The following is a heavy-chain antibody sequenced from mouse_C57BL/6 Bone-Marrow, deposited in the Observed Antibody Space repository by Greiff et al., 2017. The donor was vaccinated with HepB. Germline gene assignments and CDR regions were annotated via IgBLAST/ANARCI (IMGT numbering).Heavy chain of an antibody. Sequence: QVQLKQPGAELVRPGSSVKLSCKASGYTFTSYWMHWVKQRPIQGLEWIGNIDPSDSETHYNQKFKDKATLTVDKSSSTAYMQLSSLTSEDSAVYYCARHPPYYYSNDECYLDYWGQGTTPTVSA. J-gene: IGHJ2*01. V-gene: IGHV1-52*01. CDR2: IDPSDSET. CDR3: ARHPPYYYSNDECYLDY. D-gene: IGHD2-5*01. CDR1: GYTFTSYW.